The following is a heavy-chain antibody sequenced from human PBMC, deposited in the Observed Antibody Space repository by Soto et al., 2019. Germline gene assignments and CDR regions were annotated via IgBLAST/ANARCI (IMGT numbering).Heavy chain of an antibody. Sequence: SETLSLTCAVSGGSVSSGDYSWNWIRQPPGKGLEWIGYIYYGGSTYYNPSLQSRVTMSVDRSRNQFSLKLNSVTAADTAVYYCARVRREYDNSGPVDYWGQGTLVTVSS. J-gene: IGHJ4*02. D-gene: IGHD3-22*01. CDR1: GGSVSSGDYS. V-gene: IGHV4-30-2*01. CDR2: IYYGGST. CDR3: ARVRREYDNSGPVDY.